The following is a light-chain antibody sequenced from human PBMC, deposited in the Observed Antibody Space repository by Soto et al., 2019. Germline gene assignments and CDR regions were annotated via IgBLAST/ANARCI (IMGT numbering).Light chain of an antibody. J-gene: IGLJ1*01. Sequence: QYVLTQPASLSGSPGQSITISCTGTSSDIGAYDYVSWFQQHPGKAPKLMISEVNNRPSGVSNRFSGSKSGNTAYLTISGLQVEDEAEYFCCSFTTTSTHVFGTGTKLTVL. V-gene: IGLV2-14*01. CDR1: SSDIGAYDY. CDR3: CSFTTTSTHV. CDR2: EVN.